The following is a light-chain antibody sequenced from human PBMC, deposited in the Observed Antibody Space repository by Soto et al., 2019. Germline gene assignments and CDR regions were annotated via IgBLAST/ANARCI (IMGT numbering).Light chain of an antibody. V-gene: IGKV3-15*01. CDR2: RAS. CDR1: QSIGPN. CDR3: QQYDNWPPYN. Sequence: TQSPDTLSASLGEIVTLSCKASQSIGPNLAWYQQRPGQAPRLLIHRASMRATGVPARFIGRGFGTEFTLTITNLQSDDFAVYYCQQYDNWPPYNFGQGTKLDI. J-gene: IGKJ2*01.